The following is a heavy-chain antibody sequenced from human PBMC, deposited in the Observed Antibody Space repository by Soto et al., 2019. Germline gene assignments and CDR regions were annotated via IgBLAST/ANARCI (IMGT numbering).Heavy chain of an antibody. Sequence: TSETLSLTCSVSGGSISSKSYSWGWIRQPPGKGLEWIGTFYYSENTYYNPSLKSRVTISVDTSKNQFSLKLSSVTAADTAVYYCARHGMDYYDSSGYYYSLSYFDYWGQGTLVTVSS. J-gene: IGHJ4*02. CDR1: GGSISSKSYS. D-gene: IGHD3-22*01. CDR3: ARHGMDYYDSSGYYYSLSYFDY. V-gene: IGHV4-39*01. CDR2: FYYSENT.